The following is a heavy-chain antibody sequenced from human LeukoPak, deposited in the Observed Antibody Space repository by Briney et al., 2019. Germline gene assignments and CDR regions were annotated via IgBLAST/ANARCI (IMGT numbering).Heavy chain of an antibody. CDR2: IYYSGST. CDR1: GGSINTDSYY. CDR3: AREAPSRHYYGMDV. Sequence: SQTLSLTCTVSGGSINTDSYYWSWIRQHPGKGLEWIGYIYYSGSTYYNPSLKSRLTISIDTSKNQFSLKLSSVTAADTAVYYCAREAPSRHYYGMDVWGQGTTVTVSS. V-gene: IGHV4-31*03. J-gene: IGHJ6*02.